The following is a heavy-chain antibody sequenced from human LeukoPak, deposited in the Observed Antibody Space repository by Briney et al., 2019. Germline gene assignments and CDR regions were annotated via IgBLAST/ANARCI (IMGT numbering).Heavy chain of an antibody. V-gene: IGHV4-61*08. CDR2: IYYSGST. D-gene: IGHD5-24*01. CDR1: GGSISSGGYY. J-gene: IGHJ4*02. Sequence: SETLSLTCTVSGGSISSGGYYWSWIRQPPGKGLEWIGYIYYSGSTNYNPSLKSRVTISVDTSKNQFSLKLSSVTAANTAVYYCARGQSLGVEMYYFDYWGQGTLVTVSS. CDR3: ARGQSLGVEMYYFDY.